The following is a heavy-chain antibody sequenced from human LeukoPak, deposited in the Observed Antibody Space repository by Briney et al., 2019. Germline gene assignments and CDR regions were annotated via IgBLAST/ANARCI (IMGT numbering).Heavy chain of an antibody. CDR2: IYSGGST. V-gene: IGHV3-53*01. J-gene: IGHJ4*02. Sequence: PGGSLRLSCAASGFTVSSNYMSWVRQAPGKGLEWVSVIYSGGSTYYADSVKGRFTISRDISKNTLYLQMNSLRAEDTAVYYCARDQRWTQSPIGYWGQGTLVTVSS. D-gene: IGHD5-24*01. CDR3: ARDQRWTQSPIGY. CDR1: GFTVSSNY.